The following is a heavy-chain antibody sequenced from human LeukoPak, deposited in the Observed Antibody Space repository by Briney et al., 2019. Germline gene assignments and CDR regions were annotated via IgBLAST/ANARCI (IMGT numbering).Heavy chain of an antibody. J-gene: IGHJ4*02. Sequence: PGGSLRLSCAASGFTFSSYAMSWIRQPPGKGLEWIGEINHSGSTNYNPSLKSRVTISVDTSKNQFSLKLSSVTAADTAVYYCARGGRITMVRGARPRIDYWGQGTLVTVSS. CDR2: INHSGST. CDR3: ARGGRITMVRGARPRIDY. CDR1: GFTFSSYA. D-gene: IGHD3-10*01. V-gene: IGHV4-34*01.